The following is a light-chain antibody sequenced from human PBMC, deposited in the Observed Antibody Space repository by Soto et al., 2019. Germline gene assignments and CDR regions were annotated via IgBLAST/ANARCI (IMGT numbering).Light chain of an antibody. CDR1: QSVLNNSNNKNY. V-gene: IGKV4-1*01. CDR3: QQFKIYPLT. J-gene: IGKJ4*01. Sequence: DIVMTQSPDSLAVSLGERATINCKSSQSVLNNSNNKNYLAWYQQKPGQPPQLLICWASSRESGVPDRFSGSGSGTDFTLTISSLQAEDVAFYFCQQFKIYPLTFGGGTKVDIK. CDR2: WAS.